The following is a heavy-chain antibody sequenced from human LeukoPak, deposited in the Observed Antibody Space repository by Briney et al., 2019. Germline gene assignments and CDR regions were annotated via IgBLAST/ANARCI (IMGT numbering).Heavy chain of an antibody. CDR2: ISSISNHI. CDR1: GFTLSSYS. J-gene: IGHJ3*02. Sequence: GGSLRLSCAASGFTLSSYSMNWVRQAPGKGLEWVSSISSISNHIYYADSVKGRFTVSRDNANNSLYLQMDSLRDEDTAIYYCARDTLEYSNSPDAFDIWGQGTMVTVSS. CDR3: ARDTLEYSNSPDAFDI. D-gene: IGHD4-11*01. V-gene: IGHV3-21*01.